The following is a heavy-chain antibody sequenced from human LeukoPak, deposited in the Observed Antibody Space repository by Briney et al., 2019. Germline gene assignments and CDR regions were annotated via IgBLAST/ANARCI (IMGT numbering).Heavy chain of an antibody. J-gene: IGHJ4*02. CDR2: ISGSGSST. CDR1: GFTSSSYA. CDR3: AKGYYYDSSVKYYFDY. Sequence: PGGSLRLSCAVSGFTSSSYAMSWVRQAPGKGLEWVSAISGSGSSTYYADSVKGRFTISRDNSKNTLYLQMNSLRAEDTAVYYCAKGYYYDSSVKYYFDYWGQGTLVTVSS. D-gene: IGHD3-22*01. V-gene: IGHV3-23*01.